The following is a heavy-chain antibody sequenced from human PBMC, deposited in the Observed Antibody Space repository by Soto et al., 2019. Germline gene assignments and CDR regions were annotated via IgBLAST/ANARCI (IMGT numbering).Heavy chain of an antibody. CDR2: IYYSGST. D-gene: IGHD4-17*01. V-gene: IGHV4-59*01. CDR1: GGSISNYY. CDR3: AVLPWADNGATGGP. J-gene: IGHJ5*02. Sequence: QVQLQESGPGLVKPSETLSLTCTVSGGSISNYYWTWIRQPPGKGLEWIGYIYYSGSTNYNPPLNTGVTISGVTSKTQSSLRLSSVTAADPAADYRAVLPWADNGATGGPWGEGTVVTV.